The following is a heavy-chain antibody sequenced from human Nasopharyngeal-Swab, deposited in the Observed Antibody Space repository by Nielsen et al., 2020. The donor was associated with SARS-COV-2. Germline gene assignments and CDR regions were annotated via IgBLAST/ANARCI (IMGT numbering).Heavy chain of an antibody. J-gene: IGHJ4*02. CDR3: ALSRDYGTFNY. V-gene: IGHV3-23*03. Sequence: GESLKISCAASGSTFSGYAMTWVRQAPGKGLEWVSTFYSGGSSTFYAEPVKGRFTISRDNAKNTLYLQMNSLRAEDTAEYYCALSRDYGTFNYWGQGTLVTVSS. CDR1: GSTFSGYA. CDR2: FYSGGSST. D-gene: IGHD4-17*01.